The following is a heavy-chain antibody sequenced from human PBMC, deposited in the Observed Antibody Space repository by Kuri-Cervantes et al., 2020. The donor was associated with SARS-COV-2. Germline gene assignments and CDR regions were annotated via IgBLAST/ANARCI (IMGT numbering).Heavy chain of an antibody. CDR2: ISYDGSNK. CDR3: AKGPSENFGY. D-gene: IGHD2/OR15-2a*01. J-gene: IGHJ4*02. V-gene: IGHV3-30*18. CDR1: GFTFSSYG. Sequence: GGSLRLSCAASGFTFSSYGMHWVRQALGKGLEWVAVISYDGSNKYYTDSVKGRFTISRDNPKNTLYLHTNSLRAEDTAVYYCAKGPSENFGYWGQGTLVTVSS.